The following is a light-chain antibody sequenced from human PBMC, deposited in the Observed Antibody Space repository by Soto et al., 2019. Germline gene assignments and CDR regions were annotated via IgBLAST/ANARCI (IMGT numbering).Light chain of an antibody. CDR1: SSDVGSYNR. J-gene: IGLJ1*01. V-gene: IGLV2-18*01. CDR3: SLYISGSTYV. Sequence: QSALTQPPSVSGSPGQSVTISCTGTSSDVGSYNRLSWYQQPPGTAPKLIMYEVNTRPSGVPNRFSGSKSGSTASLTISGLQAEDEADYYCSLYISGSTYVFGTGLKVTVL. CDR2: EVN.